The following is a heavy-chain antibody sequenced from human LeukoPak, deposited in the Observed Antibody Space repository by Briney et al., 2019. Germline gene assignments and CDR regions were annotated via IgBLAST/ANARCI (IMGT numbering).Heavy chain of an antibody. CDR1: GFTFSSYS. CDR2: IRYDGSNK. Sequence: PGGPLRLSCAASGFTFSSYSMHWVRQAPGKGLEWVAFIRYDGSNKYYADSVKGQFTISRDNSKNTLYLQMNSLRAEDTAVYYCAKDRPPYGSGRGMDVWGKGTTVTISS. CDR3: AKDRPPYGSGRGMDV. D-gene: IGHD3-10*01. J-gene: IGHJ6*03. V-gene: IGHV3-30*02.